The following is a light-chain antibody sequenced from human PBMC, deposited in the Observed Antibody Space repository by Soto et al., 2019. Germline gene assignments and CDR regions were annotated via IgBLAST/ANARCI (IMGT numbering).Light chain of an antibody. CDR2: DAV. CDR1: QAVASRY. CDR3: QQYGTSPPP. J-gene: IGKJ4*01. V-gene: IGKV3-20*01. Sequence: IALTQFPGTLSLSPGERATLSCRASQAVASRYLAWYQQRPGQPPRLLIYDAVNRDTGIPERFSGSGIGTDFTLTISRLEPEDFAVYHCQQYGTSPPPFGGGTKVEIK.